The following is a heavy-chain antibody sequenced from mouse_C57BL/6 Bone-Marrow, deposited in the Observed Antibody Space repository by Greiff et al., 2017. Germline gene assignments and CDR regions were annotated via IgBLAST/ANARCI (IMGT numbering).Heavy chain of an antibody. V-gene: IGHV14-4*01. D-gene: IGHD1-1*01. CDR3: TTPYYYGSSP. CDR1: GFNIKDDY. Sequence: EVMLVESGAELVRPGASVKLSCTASGFNIKDDYMHWVKQRPEQGLEWIGWIDPENGDTEYASKFQGKATITADTSSNTAYLQLSSLTSEDTAVYYCTTPYYYGSSPWGQGTTLTVSS. CDR2: IDPENGDT. J-gene: IGHJ2*01.